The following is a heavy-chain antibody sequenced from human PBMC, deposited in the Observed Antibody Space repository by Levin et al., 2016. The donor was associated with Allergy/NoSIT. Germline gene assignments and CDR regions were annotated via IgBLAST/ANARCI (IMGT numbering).Heavy chain of an antibody. CDR1: GGSLSGYQ. J-gene: IGHJ4*02. CDR2: VYYSGTT. Sequence: SETLSLTCAGSGGSLSGYQWSWIRQPPGRGLEWLGSVYYSGTTYYSPSLESRVTISVDTSKNHFSLRLDSVTAADTAVYYCARDFNYVGTFDSWGQGTLVTVSS. D-gene: IGHD4-11*01. CDR3: ARDFNYVGTFDS. V-gene: IGHV4-39*02.